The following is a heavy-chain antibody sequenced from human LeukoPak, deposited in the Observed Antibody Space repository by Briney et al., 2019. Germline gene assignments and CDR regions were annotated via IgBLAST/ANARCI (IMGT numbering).Heavy chain of an antibody. D-gene: IGHD3-10*01. Sequence: GASVKVSCKASGYTFTSYDINWVRQATGQGLEWMGWMNPNSGNTGYAQKFQGRVTMTRSTSISTAYMELSSLRAEDTALYYCAKDIVRGQQSDYYYYYMDVWGKGTTVTISS. CDR2: MNPNSGNT. CDR3: AKDIVRGQQSDYYYYYMDV. CDR1: GYTFTSYD. J-gene: IGHJ6*03. V-gene: IGHV1-8*01.